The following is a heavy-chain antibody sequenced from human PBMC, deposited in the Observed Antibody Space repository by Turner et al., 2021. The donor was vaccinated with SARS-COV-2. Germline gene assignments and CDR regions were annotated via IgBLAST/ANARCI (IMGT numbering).Heavy chain of an antibody. CDR3: ARLDYDFWSGYPDRGYFDL. CDR2: IYYSGST. D-gene: IGHD3-3*01. J-gene: IGHJ2*01. CDR1: GGSISSRRYY. V-gene: IGHV4-39*01. Sequence: QLQLQESGPGLVKPSVTLSPTCTVSGGSISSRRYYWGGIRQPPGKGLEWIGSIYYSGSTNYNPSLKSRVTISVDTSKNQFSLKLSSVTAADTAVYYCARLDYDFWSGYPDRGYFDLWGPWHPGHCLL.